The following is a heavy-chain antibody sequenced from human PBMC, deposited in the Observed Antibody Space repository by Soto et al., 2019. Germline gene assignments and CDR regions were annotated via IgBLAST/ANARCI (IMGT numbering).Heavy chain of an antibody. CDR3: VRDRGYTGYDLEY. D-gene: IGHD5-12*01. CDR2: INSGSSTI. J-gene: IGHJ4*02. CDR1: GFTFRSYA. V-gene: IGHV3-48*02. Sequence: EVQLVESGGGLVQPGGSLRLSCAASGFTFRSYAMNWVRQAPGKGLEWVSYINSGSSTIYYADSAKGRCSISRDNAKNSLYLQMNSLRDEDTAVYFCVRDRGYTGYDLEYWGQGALVTVSS.